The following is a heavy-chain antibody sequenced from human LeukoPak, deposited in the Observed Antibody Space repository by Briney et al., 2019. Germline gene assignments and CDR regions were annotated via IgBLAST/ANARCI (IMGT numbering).Heavy chain of an antibody. J-gene: IGHJ3*02. CDR3: ANMQLVKGVFEI. CDR1: GFTFSSFA. V-gene: IGHV3-23*01. Sequence: PGGSLRLSCAASGFTFSSFAMSWVRQAPGKGLDWVSAISGGSDNTYYADSVKGRSTISRDNSKNTLDLHMSSLTADDTAVYYCANMQLVKGVFEIWGQGTRVTVSS. D-gene: IGHD6-13*01. CDR2: ISGGSDNT.